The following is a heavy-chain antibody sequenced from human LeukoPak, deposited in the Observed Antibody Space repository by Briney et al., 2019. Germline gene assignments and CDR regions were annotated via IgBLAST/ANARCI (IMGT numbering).Heavy chain of an antibody. V-gene: IGHV3-11*01. CDR2: ISSSGSTI. D-gene: IGHD3-10*01. Sequence: GGSLRLSCAASGFTFSDYYMSWIRQAPGKGLERVSYISSSGSTIYYADSVKGRFTISRDNAKNSLYLQMNSLRAEDTAVYYCARGTMVRGVILSPVVYWGQGTLVTVSS. CDR1: GFTFSDYY. CDR3: ARGTMVRGVILSPVVY. J-gene: IGHJ4*02.